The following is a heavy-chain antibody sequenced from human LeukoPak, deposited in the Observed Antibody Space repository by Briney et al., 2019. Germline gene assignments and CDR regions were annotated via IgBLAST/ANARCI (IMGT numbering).Heavy chain of an antibody. D-gene: IGHD6-13*01. Sequence: GASVKVSCKASGYTFTSYYMHWVRQAPGQGLEWMGIINPSGGSTSYAQKFQGRVTMTRDISTSTVYMELSSLRSEDTAVYYCARDSIAAAGTGKRDYYFDYWGQGTLVTVSS. CDR3: ARDSIAAAGTGKRDYYFDY. CDR2: INPSGGST. CDR1: GYTFTSYY. J-gene: IGHJ4*02. V-gene: IGHV1-46*01.